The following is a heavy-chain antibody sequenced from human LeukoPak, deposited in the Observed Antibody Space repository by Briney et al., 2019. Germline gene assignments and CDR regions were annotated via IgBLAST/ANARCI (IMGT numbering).Heavy chain of an antibody. V-gene: IGHV1-69*13. J-gene: IGHJ4*02. Sequence: GASVKVSCKASGGTFSSYAISWVRQAPGQGLEWMGGIIPIFGTANYARKFQGRVTITADESTSTAYMELSSLGSEDTAVYYCASSGKLAAAGTIDYWGQGTLVTVSS. D-gene: IGHD6-13*01. CDR3: ASSGKLAAAGTIDY. CDR2: IIPIFGTA. CDR1: GGTFSSYA.